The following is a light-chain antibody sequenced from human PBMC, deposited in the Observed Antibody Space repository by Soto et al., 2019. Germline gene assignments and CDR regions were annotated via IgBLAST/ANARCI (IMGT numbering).Light chain of an antibody. CDR1: QSVFHKSNNKNY. V-gene: IGKV4-1*01. J-gene: IGKJ2*01. Sequence: DIVMTQSPDSLAVSLGERATINCKSSQSVFHKSNNKNYLAWYQQKPGQPPKLIIYWTSTRESGVPERFSGSGSGTDFTLNINRLQAEDVAVYYCHQYYGNPSFGQGTKLEIK. CDR3: HQYYGNPS. CDR2: WTS.